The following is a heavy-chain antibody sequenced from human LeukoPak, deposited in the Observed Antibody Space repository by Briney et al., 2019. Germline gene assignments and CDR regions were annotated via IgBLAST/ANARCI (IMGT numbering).Heavy chain of an antibody. D-gene: IGHD3-10*01. Sequence: PSETLSLTCTVSGGSISSYYWSWIRQPPGKGLEWIGYIYYSGSTNYNPSLKSRVTISVDTSKNQFSLKLSSVTAADTAVYYCARDPVGYGSGSYWGQGTLVTVSS. CDR2: IYYSGST. V-gene: IGHV4-59*01. CDR1: GGSISSYY. CDR3: ARDPVGYGSGSY. J-gene: IGHJ4*02.